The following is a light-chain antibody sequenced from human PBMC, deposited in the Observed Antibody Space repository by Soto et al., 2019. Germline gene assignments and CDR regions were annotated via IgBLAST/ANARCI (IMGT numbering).Light chain of an antibody. CDR1: QAVRNNY. V-gene: IGKV3-20*01. J-gene: IGKJ4*01. CDR2: DAS. Sequence: EFVVTQSPGTLSLSPGERATLSCRASQAVRNNYLAWYQQKPGQAPKLLIYDASSRATGIPDRFSGGGSGTDFILTLSRLEPEDFAVYYCQQFSSYPLTFGGGTKVEIK. CDR3: QQFSSYPLT.